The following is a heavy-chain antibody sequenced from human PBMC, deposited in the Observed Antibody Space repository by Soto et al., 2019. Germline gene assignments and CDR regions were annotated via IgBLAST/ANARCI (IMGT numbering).Heavy chain of an antibody. CDR2: IYYSGST. D-gene: IGHD4-17*01. V-gene: IGHV4-59*12. Sequence: SETLSLTCTVSGGSISSYYWSWIRQPPGKGLEWIGYIYYSGSTNYNPSLKSRVTISVDKSKNQFSLKLSSVTAADTAVYYCARVRKTTVNPYYYYGMDVWGQGTTVTVSS. CDR3: ARVRKTTVNPYYYYGMDV. J-gene: IGHJ6*02. CDR1: GGSISSYY.